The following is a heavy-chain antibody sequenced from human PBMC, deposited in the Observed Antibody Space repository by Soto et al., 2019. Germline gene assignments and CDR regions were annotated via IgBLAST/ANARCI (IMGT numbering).Heavy chain of an antibody. CDR1: GRSMSGYY. D-gene: IGHD3-9*01. J-gene: IGHJ4*02. V-gene: IGHV4-4*07. CDR3: AREDYYDTGYYVV. CDR2: IYTSGTT. Sequence: SETLSLTCTVSGRSMSGYYWSWIRQPAGERLEWIGRIYTSGTTDFNPSLKGRVTMSVDTSKNQFSLKLTSVTAADTALYYCAREDYYDTGYYVVWGQGTQVTSPQ.